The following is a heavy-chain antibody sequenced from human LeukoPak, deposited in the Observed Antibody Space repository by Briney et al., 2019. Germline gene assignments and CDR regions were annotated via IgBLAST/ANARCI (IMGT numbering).Heavy chain of an antibody. CDR1: GFTFSKYW. V-gene: IGHV3-74*01. Sequence: GGALRVSCVASGFTFSKYWMHWLRPAPGRGVVWVSRINIDGMNTSYADSLKGRFTLSRDNAKKTLNLQINNLRAEDTAAYFFARDRGQYYDTSDNWCDPGGQGPRVSVSS. J-gene: IGHJ5*02. CDR3: ARDRGQYYDTSDNWCDP. D-gene: IGHD3-22*01. CDR2: INIDGMNT.